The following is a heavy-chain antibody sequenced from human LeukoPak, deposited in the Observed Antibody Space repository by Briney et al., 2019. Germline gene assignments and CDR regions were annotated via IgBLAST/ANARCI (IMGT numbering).Heavy chain of an antibody. CDR1: GGSISSGGYY. CDR2: IYYSGST. J-gene: IGHJ4*02. V-gene: IGHV4-31*03. CDR3: ARDFPSSVAAAGV. Sequence: SQTLSLTCTVSGGSISSGGYYWSWIRQHPGKGLEWIGYIYYSGSTYYNPSLKSRVTISVDTSKNQFSLKLSSVTAADTAVYYCARDFPSSVAAAGVWGQGTLVTVSS. D-gene: IGHD6-13*01.